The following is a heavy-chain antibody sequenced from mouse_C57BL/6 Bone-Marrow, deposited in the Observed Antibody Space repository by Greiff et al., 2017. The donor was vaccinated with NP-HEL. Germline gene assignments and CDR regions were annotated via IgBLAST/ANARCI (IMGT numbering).Heavy chain of an antibody. D-gene: IGHD2-3*01. CDR2: IDPKSGRT. V-gene: IGHV1-72*01. CDR3: ARRGDGYSGFAY. Sequence: VQLQQPGAELVKPGASVKLSCKASGYTFTSYWMHWVKQRPGRGLEWIGRIDPKSGRTKYNEKFKGKATLTVDKPSSTAYMQLSSLTSEDSAVYYCARRGDGYSGFAYWGQGTLVTVSS. J-gene: IGHJ3*01. CDR1: GYTFTSYW.